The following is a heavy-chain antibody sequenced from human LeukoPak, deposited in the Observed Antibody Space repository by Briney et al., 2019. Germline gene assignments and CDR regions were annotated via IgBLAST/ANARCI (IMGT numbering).Heavy chain of an antibody. Sequence: SQTLSLTCAISGDSVSSNSAGWNWIRQSPSRGLEWLGRTYYRSRWYNDYAVSVKSRMTINPDTSKNQLSLQLDSVTPEDTAVYYCARDMSGYNSGWRFDYWGQGTLVTVSS. CDR2: TYYRSRWYN. CDR3: ARDMSGYNSGWRFDY. D-gene: IGHD6-19*01. V-gene: IGHV6-1*01. J-gene: IGHJ4*02. CDR1: GDSVSSNSAG.